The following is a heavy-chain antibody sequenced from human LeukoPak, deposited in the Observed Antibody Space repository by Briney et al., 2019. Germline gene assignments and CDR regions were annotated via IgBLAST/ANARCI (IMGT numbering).Heavy chain of an antibody. Sequence: SETLSLTCTVSGGSISSYYWSWIRQPAGKGLEWIGRIYTSGSTNYNPSLKSRVTMSVDTSKNQFFLKLSSVTAADTAVYYCARDGYDILTGSQSFDPWGQGTLVTVSS. V-gene: IGHV4-4*07. CDR2: IYTSGST. CDR1: GGSISSYY. CDR3: ARDGYDILTGSQSFDP. D-gene: IGHD3-9*01. J-gene: IGHJ5*02.